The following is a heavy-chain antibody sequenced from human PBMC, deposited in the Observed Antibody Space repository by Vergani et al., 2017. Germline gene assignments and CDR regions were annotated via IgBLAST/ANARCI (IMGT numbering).Heavy chain of an antibody. CDR3: AREWEQQLSN. Sequence: QVQLQQSGPGLVKPSQTLLLTCAISGDSFSSISAAWNWITQSPSRGFEWLGRTYYRSKWYNDYAVSVKSRITINPDTSKNQFSLQLNSVTPEDTAVYYCAREWEQQLSNWGQGTLVTVSS. J-gene: IGHJ4*02. CDR2: TYYRSKWYN. V-gene: IGHV6-1*01. D-gene: IGHD6-13*01. CDR1: GDSFSSISAA.